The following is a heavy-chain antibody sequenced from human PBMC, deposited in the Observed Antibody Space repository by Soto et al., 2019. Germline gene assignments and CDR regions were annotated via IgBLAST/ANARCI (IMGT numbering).Heavy chain of an antibody. J-gene: IGHJ5*02. CDR2: INWNGDTT. D-gene: IGHD2-2*03. V-gene: IGHV3-20*04. Sequence: PGGSLRLSCAASGLTFDDYGMTWVRQTPGKGLEWVSGINWNGDTTNYVDSVKGRFTISRDNAKNSLYLQMNSLRAEDTALYFCARDGYCSYSSCYRTWFAPRGQGTLVTVSS. CDR1: GLTFDDYG. CDR3: ARDGYCSYSSCYRTWFAP.